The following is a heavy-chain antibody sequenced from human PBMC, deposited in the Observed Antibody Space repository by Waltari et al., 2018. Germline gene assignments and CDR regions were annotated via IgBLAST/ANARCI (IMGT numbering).Heavy chain of an antibody. Sequence: QVHLVQSGDELKEPGSSVRVSCKVSAGTFSSNAFSWVRQAPGQGLEWMGGILPILGIINYAQRFQGRLTITAAEVTNTAYMDLNSLTSEATAVYYCARSPQLTTATWFDPWGQGTLVTVSS. CDR3: ARSPQLTTATWFDP. D-gene: IGHD3-3*01. CDR1: AGTFSSNA. CDR2: ILPILGII. V-gene: IGHV1-69*04. J-gene: IGHJ5*02.